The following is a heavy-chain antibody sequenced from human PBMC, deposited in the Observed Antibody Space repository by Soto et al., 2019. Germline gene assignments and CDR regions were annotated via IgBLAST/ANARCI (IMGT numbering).Heavy chain of an antibody. V-gene: IGHV5-51*01. CDR3: ARSNSSGYYYHDAFDI. CDR1: GYSFTSYW. CDR2: IYPGDSDT. J-gene: IGHJ3*02. D-gene: IGHD3-22*01. Sequence: GESLKISCKGSGYSFTSYWIGWVRQMPGKCLEWMWIIYPGDSDTRYSPSFQGQVTISADKSISTAYLQWSSLKASDTAMYYCARSNSSGYYYHDAFDIWGQGTMVTVSS.